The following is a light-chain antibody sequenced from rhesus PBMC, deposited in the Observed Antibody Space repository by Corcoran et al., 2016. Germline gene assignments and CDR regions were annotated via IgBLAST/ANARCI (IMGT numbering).Light chain of an antibody. CDR3: SSYTSITTFYI. CDR2: EVS. Sequence: QAAPTQSPSVSGSPGQSVTISCTGTSSDFGGYDRVSWYQQYPGKAPKLMIYEVSERRSGVSDRFSGSKSGNTASLTNSGLQADDEADYYCSSYTSITTFYIFGVGTRLTVL. J-gene: IGLJ1*01. V-gene: IGLV2-13*03. CDR1: SSDFGGYDR.